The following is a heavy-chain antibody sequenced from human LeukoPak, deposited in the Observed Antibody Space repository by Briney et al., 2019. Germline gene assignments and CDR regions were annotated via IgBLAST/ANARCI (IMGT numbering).Heavy chain of an antibody. CDR2: ISTSSSYI. D-gene: IGHD2-15*01. V-gene: IGHV3-21*06. CDR1: GFTFSSYA. CDR3: ARGAVGVSSNPRGWFDP. Sequence: SGGSLRLSCAASGFTFSSYAMNWVRQAPGKGLEWVSPISTSSSYIYYADSVKGRFTISRDNARNSLYLQMNTLRAEDTAVYSCARGAVGVSSNPRGWFDPWGQGTLVTVSS. J-gene: IGHJ5*02.